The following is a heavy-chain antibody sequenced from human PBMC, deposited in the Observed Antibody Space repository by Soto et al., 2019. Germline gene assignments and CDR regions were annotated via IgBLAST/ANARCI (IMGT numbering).Heavy chain of an antibody. CDR2: IYSGGRI. CDR1: GLTVSSNY. D-gene: IGHD2-2*01. Sequence: GGSLRLSCAASGLTVSSNYMSWVRQAPGKGLEWVSVIYSGGRIYYADSVKGRFIISRDNSNNTLYLQMNNLRAEDTAVYFCATEAGYCSSISCYESTRFDRWGQGTLVTVSS. CDR3: ATEAGYCSSISCYESTRFDR. J-gene: IGHJ4*02. V-gene: IGHV3-66*01.